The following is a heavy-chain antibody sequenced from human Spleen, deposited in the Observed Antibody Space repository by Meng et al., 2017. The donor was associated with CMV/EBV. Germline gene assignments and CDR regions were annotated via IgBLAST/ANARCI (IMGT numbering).Heavy chain of an antibody. D-gene: IGHD3-22*01. Sequence: GGSLRLSCAASGFTFSSYAMTWVRQAPGKGLEWVSTIGGSSGSAYYADSVKGRFTISRDNAGNALYLQMNRLGAEDTAVYYCAKLPETRGLGYYDSSGYSDYWGQGTLVTVSS. J-gene: IGHJ4*02. V-gene: IGHV3-23*01. CDR3: AKLPETRGLGYYDSSGYSDY. CDR2: IGGSSGSA. CDR1: GFTFSSYA.